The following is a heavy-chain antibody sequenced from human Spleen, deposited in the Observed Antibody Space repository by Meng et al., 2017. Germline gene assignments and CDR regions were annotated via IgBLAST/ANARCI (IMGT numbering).Heavy chain of an antibody. V-gene: IGHV1-18*01. D-gene: IGHD4-17*01. CDR1: GGTFSSYT. CDR2: ISAYNGNT. J-gene: IGHJ3*02. Sequence: ASVKVSCKASGGTFSSYTISWVRQAPGQGLEWMGWISAYNGNTNYAQKLQGRVTMTTDTSTSTAYMELKSLRSDDTAVYYCARDWKDYGDYSAFDIWGQGTKVTVSS. CDR3: ARDWKDYGDYSAFDI.